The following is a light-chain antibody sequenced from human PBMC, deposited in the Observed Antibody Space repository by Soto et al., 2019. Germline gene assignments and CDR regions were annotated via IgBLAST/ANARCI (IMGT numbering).Light chain of an antibody. J-gene: IGLJ3*02. CDR2: DLT. V-gene: IGLV2-11*01. CDR1: SSDVGNYNY. Sequence: QSALTQPRSVSGSPGQSVTISCTGTSSDVGNYNYVSWYQQHPGKAPKLMIYDLTKRPSGVPERFSGSKSGNTASLTISGLQAEDEADYYCCSYAGSYTWVFGGGTKLTVL. CDR3: CSYAGSYTWV.